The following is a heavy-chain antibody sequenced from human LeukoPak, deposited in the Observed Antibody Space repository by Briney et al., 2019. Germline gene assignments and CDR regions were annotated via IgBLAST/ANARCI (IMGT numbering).Heavy chain of an antibody. CDR3: ARDLSGLCTGASCYSNNRFDP. CDR2: INTDTGNP. V-gene: IGHV7-4-1*02. J-gene: IGHJ5*02. Sequence: ASVKVSCKASGYTFSRHAINWVRQAPGQGLQWMGWINTDTGNPRYAQGFRGRFVFSFDTSVSTAYLQISGLKAEDTAVYYCARDLSGLCTGASCYSNNRFDPWGQGTPVTVSS. D-gene: IGHD2-15*01. CDR1: GYTFSRHA.